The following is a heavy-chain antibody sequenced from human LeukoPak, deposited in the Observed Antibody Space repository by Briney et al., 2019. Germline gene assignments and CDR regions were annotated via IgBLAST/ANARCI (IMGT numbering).Heavy chain of an antibody. V-gene: IGHV3-33*01. CDR3: ARDRGVVDY. CDR1: GFTFSSYG. Sequence: PGGSLRLSCAASGFTFSSYGMHWVRQAPGKGLEWVAVIWYDGSNKYYADSVKGRFTISRDNAKNSLYLQMNSLRAEDTAVYYCARDRGVVDYWGQGTLVTVSS. J-gene: IGHJ4*02. CDR2: IWYDGSNK. D-gene: IGHD3-10*01.